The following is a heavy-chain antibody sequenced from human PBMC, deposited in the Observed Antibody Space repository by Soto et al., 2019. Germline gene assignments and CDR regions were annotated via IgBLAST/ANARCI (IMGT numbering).Heavy chain of an antibody. CDR3: ARRTMTTYHYFDY. CDR2: IHRASIYI. D-gene: IGHD1-1*01. CDR1: GFTFSTYD. J-gene: IGHJ4*02. Sequence: KPGGSLRLSCVASGFTFSTYDMNWVRQAPGKWLEWVSSIHRASIYIYYADSVRGRFTISRDNAKNSLYLQMDSLRVEDTAVYYCARRTMTTYHYFDYWGQGXLVTVYS. V-gene: IGHV3-21*01.